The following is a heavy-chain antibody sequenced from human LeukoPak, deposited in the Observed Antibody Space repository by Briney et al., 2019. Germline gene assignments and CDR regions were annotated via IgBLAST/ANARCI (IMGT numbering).Heavy chain of an antibody. CDR3: ARTITSGWGFFDI. CDR2: LYSTGST. Sequence: GGSLRLSGAASGLSVSNNYMSWVRQAPGKGLEWVSILYSTGSTFYADSVGGRFTISSDSSKNTVYLQMNSLRAEDTAVYYCARTITSGWGFFDIWGQGTVVTVSS. D-gene: IGHD6-19*01. V-gene: IGHV3-53*01. J-gene: IGHJ4*02. CDR1: GLSVSNNY.